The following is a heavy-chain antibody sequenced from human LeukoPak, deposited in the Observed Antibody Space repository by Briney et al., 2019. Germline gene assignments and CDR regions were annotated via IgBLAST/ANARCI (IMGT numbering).Heavy chain of an antibody. J-gene: IGHJ3*02. V-gene: IGHV4-61*02. CDR1: GTSISTTQYY. D-gene: IGHD7-27*01. CDR3: AREGGPTWGMAFDI. CDR2: IYTSGST. Sequence: SQTLSLTCSVSGTSISTTQYYWSWLRQPAGKRLEWIGRIYTSGSTNYNPSLKSRVTMSVDTSKNQFSLKLSSVTAADTAVYYCAREGGPTWGMAFDIWGQGTMVTVSS.